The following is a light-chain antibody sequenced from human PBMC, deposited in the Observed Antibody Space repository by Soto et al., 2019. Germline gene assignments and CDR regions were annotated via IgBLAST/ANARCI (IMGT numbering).Light chain of an antibody. J-gene: IGKJ2*01. CDR2: AAS. V-gene: IGKV1-39*01. CDR3: QQTYDTPTT. Sequence: DIQMTQSPSSLSASVGDSVTITCRASQRVDSYLNWYQQKPGKTPSLLIYAASSLQSGVPSRFRGSGSGTDFTLTISSMQPEDFATYYCQQTYDTPTTFGQGTNLEIK. CDR1: QRVDSY.